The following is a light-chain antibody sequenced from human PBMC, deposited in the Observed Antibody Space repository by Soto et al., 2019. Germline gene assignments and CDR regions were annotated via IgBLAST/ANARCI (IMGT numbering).Light chain of an antibody. CDR2: DAY. CDR1: QSFRGL. V-gene: IGKV3-11*01. CDR3: QQRHLWPIT. J-gene: IGKJ5*01. Sequence: EVVLTQSPVTLSLSQGERATLSGRASQSFRGLLAWYQQKPGQAPRLLLYDAYNRATGIPPRFSGSGSGTDFTLTISSLEPEDSAVYYCQQRHLWPITFGQGTRLEIK.